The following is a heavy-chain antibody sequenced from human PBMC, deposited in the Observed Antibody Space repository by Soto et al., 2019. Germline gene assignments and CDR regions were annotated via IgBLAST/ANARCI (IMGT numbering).Heavy chain of an antibody. Sequence: EVQLVESGGGLVKPGGSLRLSCAASGFTFSSYSMNWVRQAPGKGLEWVSSISSSSSYIYYADSVKGRFTISRDNAKNXXXXXMXXXXXXDTAVYYCAXDQPGYSYGYGLGYWGQGTLVTVSS. D-gene: IGHD5-18*01. CDR3: AXDQPGYSYGYGLGY. CDR1: GFTFSSYS. V-gene: IGHV3-21*01. J-gene: IGHJ4*02. CDR2: ISSSSSYI.